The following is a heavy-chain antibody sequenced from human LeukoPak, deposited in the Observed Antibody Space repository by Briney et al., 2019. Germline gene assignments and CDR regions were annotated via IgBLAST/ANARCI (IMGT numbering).Heavy chain of an antibody. V-gene: IGHV4-39*07. J-gene: IGHJ5*02. CDR3: ARGSGNYYVYNWFHP. Sequence: SETLSLTCTVSGGSISSNSYYWGWIRQPPGKGLEWVGSIHYSGSTYYNPSLKSRVTISVDTSKNQFSLRLSSVTAADTAMYYCARGSGNYYVYNWFHPWGQGTLVTVSS. CDR2: IHYSGST. CDR1: GGSISSNSYY. D-gene: IGHD3-10*01.